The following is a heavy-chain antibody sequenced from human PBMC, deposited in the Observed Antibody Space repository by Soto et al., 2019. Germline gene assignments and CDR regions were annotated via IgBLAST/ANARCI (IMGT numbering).Heavy chain of an antibody. CDR2: ISGSGGST. V-gene: IGHV3-23*01. CDR3: AKDPLGEWGPSGWNS. D-gene: IGHD3-16*01. J-gene: IGHJ4*02. CDR1: GFTFSSYA. Sequence: PGGSLRLSCAASGFTFSSYAMSWVRQAPGKGLEWVSAISGSGGSTYYADSVKGRFTISRDNSKNTLYLQMNSLRAEDTAVYYCAKDPLGEWGPSGWNSWGQGTLVTVSS.